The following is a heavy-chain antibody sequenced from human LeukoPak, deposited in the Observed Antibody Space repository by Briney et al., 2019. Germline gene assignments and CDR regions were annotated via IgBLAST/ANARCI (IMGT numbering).Heavy chain of an antibody. V-gene: IGHV4-59*01. D-gene: IGHD4-17*01. Sequence: SETLSLTCTVSGGSISSNYWSWIRQPPGKGLEWIGYIYYSGSTNSNPSLKSRVTISVDTSKDQFSLNLSSVTAADTAVYYCARDRGYGDYLNYFDYWGQGTLVTVSS. J-gene: IGHJ4*02. CDR1: GGSISSNY. CDR2: IYYSGST. CDR3: ARDRGYGDYLNYFDY.